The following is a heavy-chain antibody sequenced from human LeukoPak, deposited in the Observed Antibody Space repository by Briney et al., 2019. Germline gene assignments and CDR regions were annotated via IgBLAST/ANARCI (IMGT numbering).Heavy chain of an antibody. CDR1: GYTFTSYG. D-gene: IGHD4-17*01. CDR3: ARGAWTTVTTSAFDI. J-gene: IGHJ3*02. Sequence: GASVKVSCKASGYTFTSYGISWVRQAPGQGLEWMGWISAYNGHTNYAQKLQGRVTMTTDTSTSTAYMELRSLRSDDTAVYYCARGAWTTVTTSAFDIWGQGTMVTVSS. V-gene: IGHV1-18*01. CDR2: ISAYNGHT.